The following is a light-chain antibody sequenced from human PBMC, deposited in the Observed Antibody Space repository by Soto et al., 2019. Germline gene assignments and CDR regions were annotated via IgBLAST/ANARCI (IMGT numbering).Light chain of an antibody. J-gene: IGKJ5*01. CDR3: QQRFDWPKIT. V-gene: IGKV3-11*01. CDR1: QSGSNY. CDR2: AAS. Sequence: EIVLTQSPATMFLSPGETVTLPCTASQSGSNYLAWYQQKPGQAPRLLVSAASNRATGIPARFSGSGSGTDFTLTISSLEPEDFGVFYCQQRFDWPKITFGQGTRLEIK.